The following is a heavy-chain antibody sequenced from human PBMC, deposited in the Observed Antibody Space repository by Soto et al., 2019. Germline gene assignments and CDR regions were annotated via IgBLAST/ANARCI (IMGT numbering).Heavy chain of an antibody. J-gene: IGHJ5*02. Sequence: PSETLSLTCTVSGGSISSYYWSWIRQPAGKGLEWIGRIYTSGSTNYNPSLKSRVTMSVDTSKNQFSLKLSSVTAADTAVYYCARDLGYLWFGELLSWFDPWGQGTLVTSPQ. CDR3: ARDLGYLWFGELLSWFDP. D-gene: IGHD3-10*01. CDR1: GGSISSYY. V-gene: IGHV4-4*07. CDR2: IYTSGST.